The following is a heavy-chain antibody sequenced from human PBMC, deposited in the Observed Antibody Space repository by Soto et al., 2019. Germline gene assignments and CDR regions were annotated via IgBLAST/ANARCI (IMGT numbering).Heavy chain of an antibody. CDR3: ARANYFDSSGPFDY. D-gene: IGHD3-22*01. CDR1: GCSLSSGAYY. J-gene: IGHJ4*02. CDR2: IYYSGST. Sequence: SETLSLTCTVSGCSLSSGAYYWSWIRQHPGKGLEWIGYIYYSGSTYYNPSLESRVTLSVDTSTKQFSLKVSSVTAADTAVYYCARANYFDSSGPFDYWGPGTLVTVSS. V-gene: IGHV4-31*03.